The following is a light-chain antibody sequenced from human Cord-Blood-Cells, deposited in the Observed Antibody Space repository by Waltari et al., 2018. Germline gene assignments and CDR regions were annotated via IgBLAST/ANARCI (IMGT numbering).Light chain of an antibody. J-gene: IGLJ1*01. CDR1: SSDVGGYNF. V-gene: IGLV2-14*01. CDR3: SSYTSSSTYV. CDR2: DVS. Sequence: QSALTQPASVSGSPGPSNTISCTGTSSDVGGYNFVSWYQQHAGKAPKLMIYDVSNRPSGVSNRFSGSKSGNTASLTISGLQAEDEADYYCSSYTSSSTYVFGTGTKVTVL.